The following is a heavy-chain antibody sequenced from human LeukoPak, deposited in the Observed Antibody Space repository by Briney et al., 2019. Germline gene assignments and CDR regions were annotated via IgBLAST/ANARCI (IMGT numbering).Heavy chain of an antibody. D-gene: IGHD2-2*02. Sequence: PGGSLRLPCAASGFTLSSYAMSWVRQAPGKGLEWVSAISGSGGSTYYADSVKGRFTISRDNSKNTLYLQMNSLRAEDTAVYYCAKSMVGPAAISWFDPWGQGTLVTVSS. V-gene: IGHV3-23*01. J-gene: IGHJ5*02. CDR3: AKSMVGPAAISWFDP. CDR2: ISGSGGST. CDR1: GFTLSSYA.